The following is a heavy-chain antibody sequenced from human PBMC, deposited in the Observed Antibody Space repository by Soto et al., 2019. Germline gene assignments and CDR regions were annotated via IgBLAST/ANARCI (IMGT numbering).Heavy chain of an antibody. D-gene: IGHD2-15*01. CDR3: ASVREYCSGDNCDETGDAY. CDR1: GFSFSSYT. CDR2: ISRNASTI. Sequence: GGSLRLSCVASGFSFSSYTMNWFRQAPGKGLEWVSDISRNASTISYADSVRGRFTISRDNAKTTLYLQMNSLRAEDTAVYYCASVREYCSGDNCDETGDAYWGQGALVTVSS. V-gene: IGHV3-48*01. J-gene: IGHJ4*02.